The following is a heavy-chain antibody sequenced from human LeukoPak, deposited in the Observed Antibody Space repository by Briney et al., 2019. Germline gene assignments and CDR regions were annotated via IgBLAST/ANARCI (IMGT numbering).Heavy chain of an antibody. Sequence: SETLSLTCAVYGGSFSGYYWSWIRQPPGKGLEWIGEINHSGSTNYNPSLKSRVTISVDTSKNQFSLKLSSVTAADTAVYYCARLRRINTYYYGSGSYYYDYWGQGTLVTVSS. CDR1: GGSFSGYY. D-gene: IGHD3-10*01. J-gene: IGHJ4*02. V-gene: IGHV4-34*01. CDR3: ARLRRINTYYYGSGSYYYDY. CDR2: INHSGST.